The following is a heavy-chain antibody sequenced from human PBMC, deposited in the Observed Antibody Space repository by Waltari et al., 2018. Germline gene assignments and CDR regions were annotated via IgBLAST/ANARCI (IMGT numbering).Heavy chain of an antibody. J-gene: IGHJ4*02. CDR1: GYTFINYG. Sequence: QVQLVQSGAEVKKPGASVKVSCKTFGYTFINYGISWVRQAPGQGLEWMGWISTDNDNTNYAQRFLGRVTLTTDTLATTAYMEVRSLRCDDTAVYYCVRGPYYFDRTGNSGRVYYFDYWGQGTLVTVSS. V-gene: IGHV1-18*01. D-gene: IGHD3-22*01. CDR3: VRGPYYFDRTGNSGRVYYFDY. CDR2: ISTDNDNT.